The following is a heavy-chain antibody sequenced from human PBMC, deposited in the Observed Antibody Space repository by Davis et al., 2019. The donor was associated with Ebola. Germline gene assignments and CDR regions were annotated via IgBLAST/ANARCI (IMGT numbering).Heavy chain of an antibody. CDR1: GFTVSSNY. CDR2: ISSSSSYI. Sequence: PGGSLRLSCAASGFTVSSNYMSWVRQAPGKGLEWVSSISSSSSYIYYADSVKGRFTISRDNAKNSLYLQMNSLRAEDTAVYYCARVRGSGSYGPDPEWRTYYGMDVWGQGTTVTVSS. D-gene: IGHD5-18*01. J-gene: IGHJ6*02. CDR3: ARVRGSGSYGPDPEWRTYYGMDV. V-gene: IGHV3-21*01.